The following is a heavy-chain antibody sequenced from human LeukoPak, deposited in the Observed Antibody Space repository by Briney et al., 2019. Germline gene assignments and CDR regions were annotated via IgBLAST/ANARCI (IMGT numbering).Heavy chain of an antibody. D-gene: IGHD3-9*01. Sequence: ASVKVSCKASGYTFTSYYMHWVRQAPGQGLEWMGIINPSGGSTSYAQKFQGRVTMTRDTSTSTVYMELSSLRSEDTAVYYCARDRVDILTAYYYYGMDVWGQGATVTVSS. CDR3: ARDRVDILTAYYYYGMDV. J-gene: IGHJ6*02. CDR1: GYTFTSYY. CDR2: INPSGGST. V-gene: IGHV1-46*01.